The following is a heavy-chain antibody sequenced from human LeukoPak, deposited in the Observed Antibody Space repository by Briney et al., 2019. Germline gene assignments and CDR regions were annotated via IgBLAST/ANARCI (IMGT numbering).Heavy chain of an antibody. D-gene: IGHD1-26*01. J-gene: IGHJ4*02. CDR3: ARDYSGSYTH. Sequence: ASVKVSCKAPGYTFTDYYIHWVRQAPGQGLEWMGLIHPNSGDTYYAQKFRGRVTMTRDTSITTAYVELDRLTSDDTAVYYCARDYSGSYTHWAQGTLVTISS. CDR2: IHPNSGDT. V-gene: IGHV1-2*06. CDR1: GYTFTDYY.